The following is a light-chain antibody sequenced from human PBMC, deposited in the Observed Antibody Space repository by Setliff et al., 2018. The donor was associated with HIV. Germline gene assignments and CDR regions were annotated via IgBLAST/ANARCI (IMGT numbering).Light chain of an antibody. CDR3: CSYAGSSTYV. J-gene: IGLJ1*01. Sequence: QSVLTQPASVSGSPGQSITISCTGTSSDVGGYNYVSWYQQHPGKAPKLMIYDVSKRPSGVSNRFSGSKSGNTASLTISGLQAEDEADYYCCSYAGSSTYVFGTGTK. V-gene: IGLV2-23*02. CDR1: SSDVGGYNY. CDR2: DVS.